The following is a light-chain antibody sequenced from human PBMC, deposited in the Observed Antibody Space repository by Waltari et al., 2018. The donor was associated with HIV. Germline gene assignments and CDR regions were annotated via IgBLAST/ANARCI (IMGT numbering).Light chain of an antibody. CDR1: NTAIGLYNH. Sequence: QSALTQPASASGSPGQSITISCTGANTAIGLYNHVSCHRQHPDKAPQLVSYGVNTRPSGVSDRFSGSKSGNTASLTISSLQAEDEADYYCSSYTNSDILLFGGGTKLTVL. J-gene: IGLJ2*01. CDR2: GVN. V-gene: IGLV2-14*01. CDR3: SSYTNSDILL.